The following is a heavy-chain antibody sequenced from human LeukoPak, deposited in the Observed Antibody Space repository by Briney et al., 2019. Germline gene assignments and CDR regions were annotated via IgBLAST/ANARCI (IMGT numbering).Heavy chain of an antibody. V-gene: IGHV4-4*07. CDR1: GGSISSYY. CDR2: IYTSGST. CDR3: ARRPDDILTADAGPIDY. J-gene: IGHJ4*02. Sequence: PSETLSLTCTVSGGSISSYYWSWIRQPAGKGLEWIGRIYTSGSTNYNPSLKSRVTMSVDTSKNQFSLKLSSVTAADTAVYYCARRPDDILTADAGPIDYWGQGALVTVSS. D-gene: IGHD3-9*01.